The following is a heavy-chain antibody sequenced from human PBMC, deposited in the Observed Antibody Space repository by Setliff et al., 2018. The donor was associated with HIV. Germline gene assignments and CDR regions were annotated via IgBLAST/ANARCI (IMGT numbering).Heavy chain of an antibody. CDR1: GYTFTNHD. CDR3: VRDLARVIAH. Sequence: ASVKVSCKASGYTFTNHDINWVRQASGQGLEWVGWMNPYSGNIGHAPKFQGRVFLTTNNSISTAYMYLNGLTAEDTALYYCVRDLARVIAHWGQGTLVTVSS. D-gene: IGHD2-21*01. CDR2: MNPYSGNI. J-gene: IGHJ4*02. V-gene: IGHV1-8*01.